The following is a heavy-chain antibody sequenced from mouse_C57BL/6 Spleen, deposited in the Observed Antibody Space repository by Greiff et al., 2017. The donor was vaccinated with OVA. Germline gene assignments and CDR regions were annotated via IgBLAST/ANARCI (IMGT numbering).Heavy chain of an antibody. CDR3: ASLRWLLRETLYYFDY. J-gene: IGHJ2*01. CDR2: ISSGSSTI. CDR1: GFTFSDYG. D-gene: IGHD2-3*01. Sequence: EVKRVESGGGLVKPGGSLKLSCAASGFTFSDYGMHWVRQAPEKGLEWVAYISSGSSTIYYADTVKGRFTISRDNAKNTLFLQMTSLRSEDTAMYYCASLRWLLRETLYYFDYWGQGTTLTVSS. V-gene: IGHV5-17*01.